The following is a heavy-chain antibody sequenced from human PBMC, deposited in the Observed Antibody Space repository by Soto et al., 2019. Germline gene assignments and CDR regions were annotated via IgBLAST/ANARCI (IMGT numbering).Heavy chain of an antibody. CDR3: ARGLTQTGVVVTAIRDCWFDP. Sequence: PSETLSLTCTVSGGSISSYYWSWIRQPPGKGLEWIGYIYYSGNTNYNPSLKSRVSISVDTSKNQFSLKLSSVTAADTAVYYCARGLTQTGVVVTAIRDCWFDPWGQGTLVTVSS. J-gene: IGHJ5*02. CDR1: GGSISSYY. V-gene: IGHV4-59*12. D-gene: IGHD2-21*02. CDR2: IYYSGNT.